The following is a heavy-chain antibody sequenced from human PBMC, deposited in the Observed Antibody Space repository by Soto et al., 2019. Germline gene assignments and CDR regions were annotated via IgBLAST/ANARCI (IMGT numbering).Heavy chain of an antibody. D-gene: IGHD2-15*01. Sequence: GGSTKLCCAASGVSFSGSAMDGVRQASGKGLEWVGRIRSKANSYATAYAASVKGRFTISRDDSKNTAYLQMNSLKTEDTAVYYCTSIYCSGGSCYPPNDAFDIWGQGTMVTVSS. V-gene: IGHV3-73*01. CDR1: GVSFSGSA. CDR3: TSIYCSGGSCYPPNDAFDI. J-gene: IGHJ3*02. CDR2: IRSKANSYAT.